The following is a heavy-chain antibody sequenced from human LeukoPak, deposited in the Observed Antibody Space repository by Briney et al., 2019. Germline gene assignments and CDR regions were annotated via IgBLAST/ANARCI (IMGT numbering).Heavy chain of an antibody. D-gene: IGHD4-23*01. V-gene: IGHV3-23*01. CDR3: AKDYGGDVDAFDI. Sequence: GGSLRLSCAASGFTFSSYAMSWVRQAPGKGLEWVTAISGSGGSTYYAHSVKGRFTISRDNSTNTLYLQMNSLRAEDTAVYDCAKDYGGDVDAFDIWGQGTMVTVSS. J-gene: IGHJ3*02. CDR1: GFTFSSYA. CDR2: ISGSGGST.